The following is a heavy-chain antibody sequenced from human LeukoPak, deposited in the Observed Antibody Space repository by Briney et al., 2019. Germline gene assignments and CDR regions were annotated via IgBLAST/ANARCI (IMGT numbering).Heavy chain of an antibody. CDR1: GGSISSYY. CDR3: ARGSDLAADYGMDV. J-gene: IGHJ6*02. CDR2: IYYSGST. D-gene: IGHD6-13*01. V-gene: IGHV4-59*01. Sequence: SETLSLTCTVSGGSISSYYWSWIRQPPGKGLEWIGYIYYSGSTNYNPSLKSRVTISVDTSKNQFSLKLSSVTAAATAVYYCARGSDLAADYGMDVWGQGTTVTVSS.